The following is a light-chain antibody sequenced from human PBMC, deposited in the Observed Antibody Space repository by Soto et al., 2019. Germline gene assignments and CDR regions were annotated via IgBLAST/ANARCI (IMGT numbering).Light chain of an antibody. J-gene: IGLJ2*01. CDR1: SGSIARNY. CDR3: QSYDSSNVV. Sequence: KFMLTQPHSVSESPGKTVTISCTRSSGSIARNYVQWYQQRPGSAPTTVIYEDNQRPSGVPDRFSGSIDSSSNSATLTISGLKTEDEADYYCQSYDSSNVVFGGGTKLTVL. V-gene: IGLV6-57*04. CDR2: EDN.